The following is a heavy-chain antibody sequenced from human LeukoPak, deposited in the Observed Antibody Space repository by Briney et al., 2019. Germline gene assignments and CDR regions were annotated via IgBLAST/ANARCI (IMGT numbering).Heavy chain of an antibody. CDR3: ATLNREVDY. CDR2: IIPILGIA. D-gene: IGHD1-14*01. Sequence: SXXVSCKASGGTFSSYTISWVRQAPGQGLEWMGRIIPILGIANYAQKFQGRVTITADKSTSTSYMELSSLRSEDTAVYYCATLNREVDYWGQGTLVTVSS. V-gene: IGHV1-69*02. CDR1: GGTFSSYT. J-gene: IGHJ4*02.